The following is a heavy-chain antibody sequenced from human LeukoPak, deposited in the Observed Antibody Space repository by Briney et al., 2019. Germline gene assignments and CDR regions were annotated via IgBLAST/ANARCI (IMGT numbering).Heavy chain of an antibody. CDR2: ISAYNGNT. J-gene: IGHJ4*02. CDR3: ARTEARPDSLDY. CDR1: GYTFTSYG. D-gene: IGHD6-6*01. V-gene: IGHV1-18*01. Sequence: ASVTVSCKASGYTFTSYGISWVRQAPGQGLEWMGWISAYNGNTNYAQKLQGRVTMTTDTSTSTAYMELRSLRSDDTAVYYCARTEARPDSLDYWGQGTLVTVSS.